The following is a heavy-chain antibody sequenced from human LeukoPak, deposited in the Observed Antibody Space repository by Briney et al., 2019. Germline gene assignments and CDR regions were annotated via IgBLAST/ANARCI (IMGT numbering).Heavy chain of an antibody. CDR2: IRSKANLYAT. J-gene: IGHJ3*02. V-gene: IGHV3-73*01. Sequence: GGSLRLSCEASGLTLSGSAVHWVRQASGKGLEWVGRIRSKANLYATAYPASVKGRFTVSRDDSKNTAYLQMNSLRAEDTAVYYCARVADVLRYFDGGLGAFDIWGQGTMVTVSS. CDR3: ARVADVLRYFDGGLGAFDI. CDR1: GLTLSGSA. D-gene: IGHD3-9*01.